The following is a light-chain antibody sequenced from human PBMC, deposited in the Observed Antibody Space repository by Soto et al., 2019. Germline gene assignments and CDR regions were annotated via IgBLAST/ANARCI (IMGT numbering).Light chain of an antibody. J-gene: IGKJ1*01. Sequence: ETVLTQSPGTLSLSPGERATLSCRASQSVSSNYLAWYQHIPGQAPRLLIYGASTRATGIPDRFSGSGSGTECTLTISRLEPEDFAVYYCQQFDRSLPSWTFGQGTKVE. CDR2: GAS. V-gene: IGKV3-20*01. CDR1: QSVSSNY. CDR3: QQFDRSLPSWT.